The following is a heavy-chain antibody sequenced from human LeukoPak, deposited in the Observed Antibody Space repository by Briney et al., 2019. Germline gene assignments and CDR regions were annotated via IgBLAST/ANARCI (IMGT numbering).Heavy chain of an antibody. V-gene: IGHV4-34*01. CDR3: ARDGGDSLYGMDV. D-gene: IGHD3-16*01. Sequence: SETLSLTCAVYGRSFSGYYWSWIRQPPGKGLEWIGEINHSGSTKYNPSLKSRVTISVDTSKNQFSLKLSSVTAADTAVYYCARDGGDSLYGMDVWGQGTTVTVSS. J-gene: IGHJ6*02. CDR1: GRSFSGYY. CDR2: INHSGST.